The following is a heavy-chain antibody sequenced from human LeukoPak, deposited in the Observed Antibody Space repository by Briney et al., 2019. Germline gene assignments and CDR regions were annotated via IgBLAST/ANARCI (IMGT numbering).Heavy chain of an antibody. D-gene: IGHD6-13*01. V-gene: IGHV3-7*01. CDR3: ASQYTSSRIFDD. Sequence: PGGSLRLSCAASGFTFRSYWMSWVRQAPGKGLEWVANIKEDGSEKYYVDSVKGRFTVSRDNAKNSLFLQMNSLRAEDTAVYFCASQYTSSRIFDDWGQGTLVTVSS. CDR1: GFTFRSYW. J-gene: IGHJ4*02. CDR2: IKEDGSEK.